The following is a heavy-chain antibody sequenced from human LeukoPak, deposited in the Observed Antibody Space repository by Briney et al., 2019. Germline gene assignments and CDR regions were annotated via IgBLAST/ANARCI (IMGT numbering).Heavy chain of an antibody. V-gene: IGHV5-51*01. CDR3: ARRWYYYDSGTYLFDY. D-gene: IGHD3-10*01. CDR2: IYPGDSDT. Sequence: GESLKISCKGSGYSFTSYWIGWVRQMPGKGLEWMGVIYPGDSDTRYSPSFQGQVTISADKSISTAYLQWSSLKASDTAMYYCARRWYYYDSGTYLFDYWGQGTLVTVSS. CDR1: GYSFTSYW. J-gene: IGHJ4*02.